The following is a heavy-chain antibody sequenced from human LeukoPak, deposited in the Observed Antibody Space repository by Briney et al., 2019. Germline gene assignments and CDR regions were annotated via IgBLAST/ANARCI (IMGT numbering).Heavy chain of an antibody. D-gene: IGHD3-22*01. CDR3: ARIVVVPHAFDI. V-gene: IGHV4-39*01. CDR1: GGSISSSSYY. J-gene: IGHJ3*02. CDR2: IYYSGST. Sequence: PSETLSLTCTVSGGSISSSSYYWGWIRQPPGKGLEWIGSIYYSGSTYYNPSLKSRVTISVDTSKNQFSLKLSSVTAADTAVYYCARIVVVPHAFDIWGQGTMVTVSS.